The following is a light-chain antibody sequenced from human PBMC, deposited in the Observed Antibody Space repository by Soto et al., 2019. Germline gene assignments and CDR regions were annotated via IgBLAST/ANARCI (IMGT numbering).Light chain of an antibody. V-gene: IGLV2-14*01. CDR2: DVS. J-gene: IGLJ1*01. Sequence: QSALTQPASVSGSPGQSITISCTGTSSDVGGYNYVSWYQQHPGKAPKLMIYDVSNRPSGVSNRFSGSKSGNTASLTISGHQAEDGADYYCSSYTSSSTLLNVFGTGTNLTVL. CDR3: SSYTSSSTLLNV. CDR1: SSDVGGYNY.